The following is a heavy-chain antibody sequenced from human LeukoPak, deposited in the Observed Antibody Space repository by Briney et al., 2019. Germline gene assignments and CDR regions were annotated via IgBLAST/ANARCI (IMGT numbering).Heavy chain of an antibody. V-gene: IGHV1-2*02. CDR1: GYTFTGYY. J-gene: IGHJ3*02. Sequence: GASVKVSCKASGYTFTGYYMHWVRQAPGQGLEWMGWINPNSGGTNYAQKFQGRVTMTRDTSISTAYMEPSRLRSDDTAVYYCARGEGYCSSTSCYTGPFDIWGQGTMVTVSS. D-gene: IGHD2-2*02. CDR2: INPNSGGT. CDR3: ARGEGYCSSTSCYTGPFDI.